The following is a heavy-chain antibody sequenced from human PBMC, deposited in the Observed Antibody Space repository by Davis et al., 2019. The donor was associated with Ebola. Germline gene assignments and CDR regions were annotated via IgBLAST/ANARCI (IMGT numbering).Heavy chain of an antibody. Sequence: GGSLRLSCAASGFTFSSYAMSWVRQAPGKGLEWVSYISSSSSTIYYADSVKGRFTISRDNAKNSLYLQMNSLRAEDTAVYYCARTNWKVINDYWSQGTLVTVSS. CDR2: ISSSSSTI. J-gene: IGHJ4*02. D-gene: IGHD1-20*01. CDR3: ARTNWKVINDY. V-gene: IGHV3-48*01. CDR1: GFTFSSYA.